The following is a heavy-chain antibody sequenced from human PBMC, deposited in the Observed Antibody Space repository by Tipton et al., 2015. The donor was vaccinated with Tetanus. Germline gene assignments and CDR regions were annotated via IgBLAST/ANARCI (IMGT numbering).Heavy chain of an antibody. D-gene: IGHD2-8*01. CDR1: GGSIGSGGNY. CDR3: AKVPWEGVYANWFDP. J-gene: IGHJ5*02. V-gene: IGHV4-31*02. Sequence: LRLSCTVSGGSIGSGGNYWSWIRQHPGKGLEWIGNIYYSGSTYYNPSLKSRVTISVDTSTNQFSLKLSSVTAADTAVYYCAKVPWEGVYANWFDPWGQGTLATVSS. CDR2: IYYSGST.